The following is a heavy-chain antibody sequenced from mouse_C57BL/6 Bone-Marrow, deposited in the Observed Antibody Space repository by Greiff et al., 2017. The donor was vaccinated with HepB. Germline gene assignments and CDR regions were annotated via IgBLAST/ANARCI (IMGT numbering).Heavy chain of an antibody. Sequence: QVQLKESGAELVRPGASVTLSCKASGYTFTDYEMHWVKQTPVHGLEWIGAIDPETGGTAYNQKFKGKAILTADKSSSTAYMELRSLTSEDSAVYYCTRGINYFDYWGQGTTLTVSS. CDR2: IDPETGGT. CDR1: GYTFTDYE. D-gene: IGHD2-4*01. CDR3: TRGINYFDY. V-gene: IGHV1-15*01. J-gene: IGHJ2*01.